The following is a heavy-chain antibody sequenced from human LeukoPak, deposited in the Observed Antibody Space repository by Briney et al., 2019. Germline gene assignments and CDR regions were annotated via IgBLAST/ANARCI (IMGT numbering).Heavy chain of an antibody. V-gene: IGHV3-53*04. J-gene: IGHJ4*02. Sequence: VGSLRLSCAASGFSVGSNYMNWVRQAPGKGLECVSVIFSRGSTYYADSVKGRFTISRHNSGNTLYLQMNSLRVEDTAVYYCTSSSPTSDSDYWGQGTLVTVSS. CDR1: GFSVGSNY. D-gene: IGHD6-13*01. CDR2: IFSRGST. CDR3: TSSSPTSDSDY.